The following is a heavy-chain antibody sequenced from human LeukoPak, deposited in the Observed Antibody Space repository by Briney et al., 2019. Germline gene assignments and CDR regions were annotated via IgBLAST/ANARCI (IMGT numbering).Heavy chain of an antibody. CDR3: ARDPGGPVATYYYYGMDV. Sequence: SGGSLRLSCAASGFTFNSYSMNWVRQAPGKGLEWVSSISSSSSYIYYADSVKGRFTISRDNAKNSLYLQMNSLRAEDTAVYYCARDPGGPVATYYYYGMDVWGKGTTVTVSS. V-gene: IGHV3-21*01. D-gene: IGHD5-12*01. J-gene: IGHJ6*04. CDR1: GFTFNSYS. CDR2: ISSSSSYI.